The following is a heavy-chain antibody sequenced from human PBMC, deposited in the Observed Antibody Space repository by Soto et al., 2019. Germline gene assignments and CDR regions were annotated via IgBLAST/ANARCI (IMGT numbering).Heavy chain of an antibody. D-gene: IGHD2-21*02. CDR3: ARSAYCGGDCYLSGMDV. J-gene: IGHJ6*02. CDR1: GYTFTSYD. V-gene: IGHV1-8*01. Sequence: QVQLVQSGAEVKKPGASVKVSCKASGYTFTSYDINWVRQATGQGLEWMGWMNPNSGNTGYAQKFQGSVTMTRNTSISTAYMELSSLRSEDTAVYYCARSAYCGGDCYLSGMDVWGQGTTVTVSS. CDR2: MNPNSGNT.